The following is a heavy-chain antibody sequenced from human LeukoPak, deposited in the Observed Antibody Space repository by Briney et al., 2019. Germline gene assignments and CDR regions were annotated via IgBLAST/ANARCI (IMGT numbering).Heavy chain of an antibody. CDR1: GFTFTGNS. D-gene: IGHD2-15*01. J-gene: IGHJ6*03. Sequence: GGSLRLSCAASGFTFTGNSMHWVRQGPGKGLVWVARIHRDGGMTRYADSVEGRFTISRDNAKNTLYLQMNSLRAEDTAIYYCVRETGTIVYYMDVWGKGTTVTVPS. CDR2: IHRDGGMT. CDR3: VRETGTIVYYMDV. V-gene: IGHV3-74*01.